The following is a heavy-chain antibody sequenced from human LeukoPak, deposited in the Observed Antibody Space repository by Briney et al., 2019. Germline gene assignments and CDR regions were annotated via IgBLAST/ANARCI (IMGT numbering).Heavy chain of an antibody. CDR3: AKGPDSSGYYYYFDY. CDR1: GFTFDDYA. D-gene: IGHD3-22*01. Sequence: GGSLILTCAAPGFTFDDYAMHWVRQAPGKGLEWVSGISWNSGSIGYADSVRGRFTISRDNAKNSLYLQMNSLRAEDTALYYCAKGPDSSGYYYYFDYWGPGSLVTVSS. V-gene: IGHV3-9*01. J-gene: IGHJ4*02. CDR2: ISWNSGSI.